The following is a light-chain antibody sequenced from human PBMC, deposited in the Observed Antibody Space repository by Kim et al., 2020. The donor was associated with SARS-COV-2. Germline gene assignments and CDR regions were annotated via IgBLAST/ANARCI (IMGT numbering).Light chain of an antibody. V-gene: IGLV3-1*01. CDR2: QDS. J-gene: IGLJ2*01. CDR1: KLGDKY. CDR3: QAWDSSTVV. Sequence: ATPGQTASITCAGDKLGDKYACWYQQKPGQSPVLVIYQDSKRPSGIPERFSGSNSGNTATLTISGTQAMDEADYYCQAWDSSTVVFGGGTQLTVL.